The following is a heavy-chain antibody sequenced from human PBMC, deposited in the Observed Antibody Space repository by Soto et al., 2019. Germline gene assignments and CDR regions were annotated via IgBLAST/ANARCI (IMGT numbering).Heavy chain of an antibody. D-gene: IGHD3-10*01. J-gene: IGHJ4*02. CDR2: IYYSGST. CDR3: ARRSYYGSGSIFDY. CDR1: GCAISSSGYY. V-gene: IGHV4-39*01. Sequence: PSDTLSLTFTVSGCAISSSGYYWGWILQPPGKGLEWIGNIYYSGSTNYNPSLKSRVTISVDTSKNQFSLKVSSVTAADTAVYYCARRSYYGSGSIFDYWGQGTLVTVSS.